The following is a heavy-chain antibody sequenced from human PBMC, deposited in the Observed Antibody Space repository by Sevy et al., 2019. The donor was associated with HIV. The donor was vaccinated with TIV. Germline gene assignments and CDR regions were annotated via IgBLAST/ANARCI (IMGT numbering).Heavy chain of an antibody. CDR1: GFIFNTYA. CDR3: ASTGYCTGGRCYSPFGY. V-gene: IGHV3-30-3*01. J-gene: IGHJ4*02. D-gene: IGHD2-15*01. CDR2: ISYDGINK. Sequence: GGSLRLSCAASGFIFNTYAMHWVRQAPDKGLEWVAVISYDGINKYYADSVKGRFTISRDNSRNTLDMQMNSLRSEDTALYYCASTGYCTGGRCYSPFGYWGQGTLVTVSS.